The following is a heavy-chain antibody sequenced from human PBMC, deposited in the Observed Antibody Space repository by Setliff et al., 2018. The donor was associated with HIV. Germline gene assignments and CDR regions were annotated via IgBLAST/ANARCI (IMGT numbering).Heavy chain of an antibody. V-gene: IGHV1-46*01. CDR3: ARDKTPIFGVVIATNWFDP. D-gene: IGHD3-3*01. Sequence: GASVKVSCKASGYTFTSYYMHWVRQAPGQGLEWMGMINPSDGSTRYAQKLQGRVTMTGDTSTTTVYMELRSLRSEDTAVYYCARDKTPIFGVVIATNWFDPWGQGTLVTVSS. CDR2: INPSDGST. J-gene: IGHJ5*02. CDR1: GYTFTSYY.